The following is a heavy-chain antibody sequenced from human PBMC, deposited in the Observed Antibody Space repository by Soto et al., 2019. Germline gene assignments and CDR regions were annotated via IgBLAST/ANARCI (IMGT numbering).Heavy chain of an antibody. J-gene: IGHJ3*02. CDR2: ISGSGGST. CDR3: AKRVTGTTTPFDI. CDR1: GFTFSSYA. Sequence: GGSLRLSCAASGFTFSSYAMSWVRQAPGKGLEWVSAISGSGGSTYYADSVKGRFTISRDNSKNMLYLQMNSLRAEDTAVYYCAKRVTGTTTPFDIWGQGTMVTVSS. V-gene: IGHV3-23*01. D-gene: IGHD1-7*01.